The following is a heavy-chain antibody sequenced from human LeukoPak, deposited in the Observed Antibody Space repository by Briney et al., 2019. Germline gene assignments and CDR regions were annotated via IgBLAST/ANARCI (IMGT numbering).Heavy chain of an antibody. CDR1: GGSISSYY. Sequence: SETLSLTCTVSGGSISSYYWSWIRQPPGKGLEWIGYISYSGSTYYNPSLKGRVTISVDTSKNQFSLKLSSVTAADTAVYYCARLRPWELWGFDYWGQGTLVTVSS. D-gene: IGHD1-26*01. J-gene: IGHJ4*02. CDR2: ISYSGST. V-gene: IGHV4-59*01. CDR3: ARLRPWELWGFDY.